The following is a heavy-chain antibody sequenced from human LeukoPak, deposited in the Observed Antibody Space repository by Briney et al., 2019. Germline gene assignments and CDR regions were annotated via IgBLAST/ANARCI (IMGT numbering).Heavy chain of an antibody. D-gene: IGHD3-10*01. CDR1: GFTFSDYY. V-gene: IGHV3-11*06. CDR2: ISSSSSYI. CDR3: ARFGRHDAFDI. Sequence: GGSLRLSCAASGFTFSDYYMTWIRQAPGKGLEWVSSISSSSSYIYYADSVKGRFTISRDNAKNSLYLQMNSLRAEDTAVYYCARFGRHDAFDIWGQGTMVTVSS. J-gene: IGHJ3*02.